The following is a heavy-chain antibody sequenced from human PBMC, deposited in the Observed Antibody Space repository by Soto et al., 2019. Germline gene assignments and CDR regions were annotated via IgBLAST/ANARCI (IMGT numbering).Heavy chain of an antibody. CDR1: GGTFSSYA. J-gene: IGHJ4*02. Sequence: SVKVSCKASGGTFSSYAISWVRQAPGQGLEWMGGIIPIFGTANYAQKFQGRVTITADESTSTAYMELSSLRSEDTAVYYCARGVRYDSPGDFDYWGQGTLVTVSS. CDR2: IIPIFGTA. CDR3: ARGVRYDSPGDFDY. D-gene: IGHD5-12*01. V-gene: IGHV1-69*13.